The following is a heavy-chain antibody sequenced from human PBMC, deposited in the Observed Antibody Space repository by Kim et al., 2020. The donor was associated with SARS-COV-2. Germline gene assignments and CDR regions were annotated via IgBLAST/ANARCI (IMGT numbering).Heavy chain of an antibody. J-gene: IGHJ3*02. CDR3: ARDLPTTGVAAFDI. Sequence: SETLSLTCTVSGGSISSYYWSWIRQPPGKGLEWIGYIYYSGSTNYNPSLKSRVTISVDTSKNQFSLKLSSVTAADTAVYYCARDLPTTGVAAFDIWGQGTMVTVSS. CDR1: GGSISSYY. V-gene: IGHV4-59*13. CDR2: IYYSGST. D-gene: IGHD1-1*01.